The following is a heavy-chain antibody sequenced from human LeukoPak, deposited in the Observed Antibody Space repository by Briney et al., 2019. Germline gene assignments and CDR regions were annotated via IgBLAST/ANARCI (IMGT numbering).Heavy chain of an antibody. D-gene: IGHD3-10*01. J-gene: IGHJ2*01. Sequence: SETLSLTCTVSGGSISSSSYSWSWIRQPPGKGLEWIGYIYYSGSTNHNPSLKSRVTISVDTSKNQFSLKLSSVTAADTAVYYCASASFGGYFDLWGRGTLVTVSS. CDR1: GGSISSSSYS. V-gene: IGHV4-61*01. CDR2: IYYSGST. CDR3: ASASFGGYFDL.